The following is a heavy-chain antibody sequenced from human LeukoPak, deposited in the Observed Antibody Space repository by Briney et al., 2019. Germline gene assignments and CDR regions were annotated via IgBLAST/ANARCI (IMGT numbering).Heavy chain of an antibody. J-gene: IGHJ4*02. CDR2: VNSDESTT. D-gene: IGHD2-2*01. Sequence: GGSLRLSCAAFGFTFSSYWMHWVRQAPGKGLVWVSRVNSDESTTTYADSVKGRFTISRDNAKNTLYLQMNSLRDEDTAVYYCARGIVVAPAATVDYWGQGTLVTVSS. CDR1: GFTFSSYW. V-gene: IGHV3-74*01. CDR3: ARGIVVAPAATVDY.